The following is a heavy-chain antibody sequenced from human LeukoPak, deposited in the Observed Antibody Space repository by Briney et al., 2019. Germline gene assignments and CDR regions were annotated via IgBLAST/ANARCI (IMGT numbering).Heavy chain of an antibody. Sequence: ASVKVSCKASGYAFTDYYMFWVRQAPGQGLESMGWINPNSGGTNYAQKFQGRDTMTRDTSMSTAYMELSRLTSDDTAVYYCARQVFSSYVFDYWGQGALVTVSS. J-gene: IGHJ4*02. CDR2: INPNSGGT. CDR3: ARQVFSSYVFDY. CDR1: GYAFTDYY. V-gene: IGHV1-2*02. D-gene: IGHD6-6*01.